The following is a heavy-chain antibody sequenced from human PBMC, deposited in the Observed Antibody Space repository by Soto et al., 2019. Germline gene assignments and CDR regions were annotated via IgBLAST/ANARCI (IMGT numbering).Heavy chain of an antibody. Sequence: GGSLRLSCTASGFTFGDYAMSWFRQAPGKGLEWVGFIRSKAYGGTTEYAASVKGRFTISRDDSKSIAYLQMNSLKTEDTAVYYCTRVGSTRSAWFDPWGQGTLVTAPQ. J-gene: IGHJ5*02. CDR3: TRVGSTRSAWFDP. CDR1: GFTFGDYA. V-gene: IGHV3-49*03. D-gene: IGHD2-2*01. CDR2: IRSKAYGGTT.